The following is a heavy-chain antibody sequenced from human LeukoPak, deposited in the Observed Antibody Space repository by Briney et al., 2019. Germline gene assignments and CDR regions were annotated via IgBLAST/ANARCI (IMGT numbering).Heavy chain of an antibody. D-gene: IGHD5-12*01. Sequence: AGGSLRLSCAASGFTFSSYGMHWVRQAPGKGLEWVALISYDGSDKGYADSVKGRFTISRDNSRNTLYLQMNSLRAEDTAVYYCARGQSGYDLALGFDYWGQGTLVTVSS. J-gene: IGHJ4*02. CDR1: GFTFSSYG. CDR3: ARGQSGYDLALGFDY. V-gene: IGHV3-30*03. CDR2: ISYDGSDK.